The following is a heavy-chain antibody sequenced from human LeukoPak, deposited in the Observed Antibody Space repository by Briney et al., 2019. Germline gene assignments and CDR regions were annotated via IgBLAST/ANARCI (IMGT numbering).Heavy chain of an antibody. J-gene: IGHJ4*02. CDR3: AKDQTGGRPHLHRY. V-gene: IGHV3-23*01. CDR1: GFSFSTYA. D-gene: IGHD1-14*01. Sequence: GGSLRLSCAASGFSFSTYAMTWVRQAPGKGLEWVSAITGSGGSTYYADSVKGRFTISRDNSKNTLYLQMNSLRAEDAAVYYCAKDQTGGRPHLHRYWGQGTLVTVSS. CDR2: ITGSGGST.